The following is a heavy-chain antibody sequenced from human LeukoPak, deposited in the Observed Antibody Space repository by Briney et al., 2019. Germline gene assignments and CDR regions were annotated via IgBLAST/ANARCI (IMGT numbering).Heavy chain of an antibody. V-gene: IGHV4-39*07. CDR3: ARVGYSSGWLDY. D-gene: IGHD6-19*01. CDR1: GGSISSSSYY. CDR2: IYYSGST. J-gene: IGHJ4*02. Sequence: PSETLSLTCTVSGGSISSSSYYWGWIRQPPGKGLEWIGSIYYSGSTYYNPSLKSRVTISVDTSKNQFSLKLSSVTAADTAVYYCARVGYSSGWLDYWGQGTLVTVSS.